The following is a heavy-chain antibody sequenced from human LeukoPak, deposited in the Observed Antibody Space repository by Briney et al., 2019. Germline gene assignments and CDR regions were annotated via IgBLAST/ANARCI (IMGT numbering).Heavy chain of an antibody. Sequence: GGSLRLSCAASGFTFSSYGMHWVRQAPGKGLEWVAVIWYDGSNKYYADSVKGRFTISRDNSKNTLYLQMNSLRAEDTAVYYCARDPGDPYDLWSGPQYYFDYWGQGTLVTVSS. J-gene: IGHJ4*02. CDR1: GFTFSSYG. V-gene: IGHV3-33*01. CDR2: IWYDGSNK. CDR3: ARDPGDPYDLWSGPQYYFDY. D-gene: IGHD3-3*01.